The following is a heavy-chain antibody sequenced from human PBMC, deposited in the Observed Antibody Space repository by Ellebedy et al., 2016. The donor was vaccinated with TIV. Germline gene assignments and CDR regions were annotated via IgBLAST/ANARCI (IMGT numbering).Heavy chain of an antibody. V-gene: IGHV3-23*01. Sequence: GESLKISCAASRFTFSTYAMSWVRQAPGKGLEWVSAIISGGDRTFYTESVKGRFTISRDNSKNTLYLQLTSLRAEDTAVYYCAKEYTAAYMGFFDCWGQGTLVTVSS. CDR3: AKEYTAAYMGFFDC. J-gene: IGHJ4*02. D-gene: IGHD6-13*01. CDR2: IISGGDRT. CDR1: RFTFSTYA.